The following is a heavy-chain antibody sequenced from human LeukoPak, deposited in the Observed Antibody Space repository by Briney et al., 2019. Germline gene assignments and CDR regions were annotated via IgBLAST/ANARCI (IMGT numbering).Heavy chain of an antibody. CDR1: GGSISNYY. V-gene: IGHV4-59*12. J-gene: IGHJ4*02. Sequence: SETLSLTCTVSGGSISNYYWSWIRQPPGKGLEWIGCIYYSGSTNYNPSLESRVTISVDTSKNQFSLKLSSVTAADTAVYYCASELNSSGYYGYWGQGTLVTVSS. D-gene: IGHD3-22*01. CDR2: IYYSGST. CDR3: ASELNSSGYYGY.